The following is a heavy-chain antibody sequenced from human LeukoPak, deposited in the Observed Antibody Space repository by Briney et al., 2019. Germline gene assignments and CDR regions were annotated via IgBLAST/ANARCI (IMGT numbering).Heavy chain of an antibody. Sequence: SETLSLTCTVSGGSISSGSYYWSWIRQPAGKGLEWIGRIYTSGSTNYNPSLKSRVTISVDTSKNQFSLKLTSVTAADTAVYYCARSYSSSSGNRYDYFQHWGQGTLVTVSS. V-gene: IGHV4-61*02. D-gene: IGHD6-6*01. CDR3: ARSYSSSSGNRYDYFQH. CDR1: GGSISSGSYY. J-gene: IGHJ1*01. CDR2: IYTSGST.